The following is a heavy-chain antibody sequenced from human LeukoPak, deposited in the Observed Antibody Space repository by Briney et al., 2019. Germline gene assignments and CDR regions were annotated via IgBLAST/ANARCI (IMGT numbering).Heavy chain of an antibody. CDR2: ISYDGSNK. CDR3: ASRYCSSTSCYEVDY. CDR1: GFTFSSYA. D-gene: IGHD2-2*01. V-gene: IGHV3-30-3*01. J-gene: IGHJ4*02. Sequence: GGSLRLSCAASGFTFSSYAMHWVRQAPGKGLEWVAVISYDGSNKYYADSVKGRFTISRDNSKNTLYLQMNSLRAEDTAVYYCASRYCSSTSCYEVDYWGQGTLVAVSS.